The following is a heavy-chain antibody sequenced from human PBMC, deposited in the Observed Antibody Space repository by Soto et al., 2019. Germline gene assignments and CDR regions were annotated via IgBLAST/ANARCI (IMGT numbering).Heavy chain of an antibody. CDR1: GGSISSSSYY. Sequence: QLQLQESGPGLVKPSETLSLTCTVSGGSISSSSYYWGWIRQPPGKGLEWIVSIYYSGSTYYNPSLKSRVTISVDTSKNQFSLKLSSVTAADTAVYYCARHGSYPVLDYWGQGTLVTVSS. CDR2: IYYSGST. D-gene: IGHD1-26*01. CDR3: ARHGSYPVLDY. V-gene: IGHV4-39*01. J-gene: IGHJ4*02.